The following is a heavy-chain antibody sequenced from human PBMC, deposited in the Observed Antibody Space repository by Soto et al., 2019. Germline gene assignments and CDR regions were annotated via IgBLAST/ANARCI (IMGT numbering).Heavy chain of an antibody. J-gene: IGHJ3*02. CDR2: MNPNSGNT. V-gene: IGHV1-8*01. Sequence: HSTGQGLEWMGWMNPNSGNTGYAQKFKGRVPMTRNTSISTAYMELSSLRSEDTAVYYCARSGYSSSWSRENDAFDIWGQGTMVTVSS. D-gene: IGHD6-13*01. CDR3: ARSGYSSSWSRENDAFDI.